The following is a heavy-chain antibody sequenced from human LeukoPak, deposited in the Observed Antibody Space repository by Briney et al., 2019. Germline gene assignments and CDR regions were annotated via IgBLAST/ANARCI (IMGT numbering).Heavy chain of an antibody. D-gene: IGHD6-19*01. J-gene: IGHJ1*01. Sequence: ASVKVSCKASGYTFTSYYLHWVRQAPGQGLEWMGIINPSGGSTSYAQKFQGRVTMTRDTSTSTVYMELSSLRSEDTAVYYCARVSIAVAGTXSSGYFXHWGQGTLVTVSS. CDR2: INPSGGST. CDR3: ARVSIAVAGTXSSGYFXH. V-gene: IGHV1-46*01. CDR1: GYTFTSYY.